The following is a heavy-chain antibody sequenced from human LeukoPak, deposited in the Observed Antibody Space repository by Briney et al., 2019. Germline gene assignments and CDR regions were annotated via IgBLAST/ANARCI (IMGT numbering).Heavy chain of an antibody. D-gene: IGHD6-13*01. V-gene: IGHV3-23*01. Sequence: GGSLRLSCAASGFTFSSYAMSWVRQAPGKGLERVSVISGSAGSTHYADSVKGRFTISRDKSKNTLYLQVNSLRAEDTAVYYCAKLQGVAAAGHPYFDYWGQGTLVTVSS. CDR3: AKLQGVAAAGHPYFDY. J-gene: IGHJ4*02. CDR2: ISGSAGST. CDR1: GFTFSSYA.